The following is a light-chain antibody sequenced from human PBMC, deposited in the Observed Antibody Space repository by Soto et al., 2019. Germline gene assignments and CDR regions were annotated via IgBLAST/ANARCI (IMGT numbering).Light chain of an antibody. CDR3: QQYYDYPPLI. Sequence: EIVMTQSPATLSVSPRERATLSCRASRNINRKIAWYQQKPGQAPRLLISGASTRATGIPARFSGSGSGTEFTLTISSLQSEDFAVYYCQQYYDYPPLIFGGGTKVEIK. J-gene: IGKJ4*01. V-gene: IGKV3-15*01. CDR1: RNINRK. CDR2: GAS.